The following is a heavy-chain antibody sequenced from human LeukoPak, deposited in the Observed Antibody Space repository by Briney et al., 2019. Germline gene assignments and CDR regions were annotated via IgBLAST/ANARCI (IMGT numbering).Heavy chain of an antibody. D-gene: IGHD6-19*01. CDR3: ARHARVAGFDY. Sequence: PGGSLRLSCAASRFTFSDFYMSWIRQAPGKGLEWISYISNSGTTIYYADSVKGRFTISRDNAKNSLYLQMNSLRAEDTAVYYCARHARVAGFDYWGLGPLVTVSS. V-gene: IGHV3-11*04. CDR2: ISNSGTTI. CDR1: RFTFSDFY. J-gene: IGHJ4*02.